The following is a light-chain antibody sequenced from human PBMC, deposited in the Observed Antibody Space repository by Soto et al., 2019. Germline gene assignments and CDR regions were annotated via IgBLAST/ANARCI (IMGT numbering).Light chain of an antibody. CDR1: SSNIGSNT. CDR2: SNN. V-gene: IGLV1-44*01. CDR3: AAWDDRLNGPV. Sequence: QSVLTQPPSASGTPGQRVTISCSGSSSNIGSNTVNCYQQLPGTAPKLLIYSNNQRPSGVPDRFSGSKSGTSASLAISGLQSEDEADYSCAAWDDRLNGPVFGGGTQLTVL. J-gene: IGLJ7*01.